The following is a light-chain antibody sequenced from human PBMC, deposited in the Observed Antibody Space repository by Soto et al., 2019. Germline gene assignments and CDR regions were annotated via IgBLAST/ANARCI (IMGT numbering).Light chain of an antibody. V-gene: IGKV3-15*01. CDR1: QSVSTN. Sequence: EIVMTQSPDTLSVSPGERATLSCRASQSVSTNLAWYQQKPGQAPRLLIYGASTRATGIPDRFSGSGSGTEFTLTISSPQSEDFALYSCQQYNNWPSLTFGGGTKVDIK. J-gene: IGKJ4*01. CDR2: GAS. CDR3: QQYNNWPSLT.